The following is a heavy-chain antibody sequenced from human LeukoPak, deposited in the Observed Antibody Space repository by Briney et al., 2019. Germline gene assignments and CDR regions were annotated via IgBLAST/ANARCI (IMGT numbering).Heavy chain of an antibody. V-gene: IGHV4-61*02. CDR1: GGSVSSGSYY. CDR2: MFTTGTI. D-gene: IGHD4/OR15-4a*01. J-gene: IGHJ4*02. Sequence: SETLSLTCTVSGGSVSSGSYYWSWIRQPAGKGLEWIGRMFTTGTINYNPSLKSRVTISLDTSKNQFSLKLTSVTAADTAVYYCARLSGRDYYFDYWGQGTLVTVSS. CDR3: ARLSGRDYYFDY.